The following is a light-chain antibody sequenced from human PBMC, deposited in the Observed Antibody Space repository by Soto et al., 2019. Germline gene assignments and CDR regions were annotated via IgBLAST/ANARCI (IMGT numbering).Light chain of an antibody. V-gene: IGKV3-15*01. CDR2: GAS. CDR1: LSINSN. Sequence: EMVMTQSPATLSVSPGERATLSCRDSLSINSNLVWYQQKPGQAPRLLIYGASTRATGIPARFSGSGSGTEFTLTISNLQSEDFAVYYCLQYNNWLWTFGQGTKVEIK. CDR3: LQYNNWLWT. J-gene: IGKJ1*01.